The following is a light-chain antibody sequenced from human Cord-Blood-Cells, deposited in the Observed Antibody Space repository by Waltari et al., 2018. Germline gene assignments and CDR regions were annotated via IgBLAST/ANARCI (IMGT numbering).Light chain of an antibody. J-gene: IGKJ1*01. CDR2: AAS. Sequence: DIQMTQSPSSLSASVGDRVTITCRASQGISNYLAWYQQKPGKVPKLLIYAASTLQSGVPSRFSGSGTGTDFALTISSLQPEEVATYYCQKYNSAPWTFGQGTKVESK. V-gene: IGKV1-27*01. CDR3: QKYNSAPWT. CDR1: QGISNY.